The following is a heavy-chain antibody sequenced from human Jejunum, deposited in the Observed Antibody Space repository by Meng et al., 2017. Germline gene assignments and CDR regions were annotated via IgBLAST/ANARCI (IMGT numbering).Heavy chain of an antibody. CDR3: AKHGGYYQHY. Sequence: QGSGPGLVKPSGTLSLTCTVSGDSITTNTYWSWVRQSPEKGLEWIGQIDHRGSPYYNPSLKSRVTMSVDKSKSQVSLQLTSVTAADTAVYYCAKHGGYYQHYWGQGTLVTVSS. CDR2: IDHRGSP. V-gene: IGHV4-4*02. D-gene: IGHD3-22*01. CDR1: GDSITTNTY. J-gene: IGHJ4*02.